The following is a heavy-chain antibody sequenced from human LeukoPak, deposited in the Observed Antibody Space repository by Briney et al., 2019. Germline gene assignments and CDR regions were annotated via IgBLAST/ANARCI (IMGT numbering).Heavy chain of an antibody. CDR2: ISWNSGSI. V-gene: IGHV3-9*01. CDR3: AKAYCGSTSCYPYYFDY. Sequence: GGSLRLSCAASGFTFDDYAMHWVRQAPGKGLEWVSGISWNSGSIGYADSVKGRFTISRDNAKNSLYLQMNSLRAEDTALCYCAKAYCGSTSCYPYYFDYWGQGTLVTVSS. J-gene: IGHJ4*02. CDR1: GFTFDDYA. D-gene: IGHD2-2*01.